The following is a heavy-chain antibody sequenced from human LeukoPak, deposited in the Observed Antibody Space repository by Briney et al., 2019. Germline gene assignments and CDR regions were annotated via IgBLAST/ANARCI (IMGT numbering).Heavy chain of an antibody. V-gene: IGHV3-66*01. Sequence: GGSLRLSCAASGFIVSENYMSWVRQARGKGLEWVSPVYSGGLTFYADPVKGRFTISRDNSKNTLYLQMSSLRAEDTAVYYCVRDRWPGLGDFWGQGTTVTVSS. CDR2: VYSGGLT. J-gene: IGHJ6*02. CDR3: VRDRWPGLGDF. CDR1: GFIVSENY. D-gene: IGHD6-19*01.